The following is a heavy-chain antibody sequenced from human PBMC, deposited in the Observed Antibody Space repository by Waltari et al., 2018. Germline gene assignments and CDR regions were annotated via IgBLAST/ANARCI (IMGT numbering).Heavy chain of an antibody. CDR2: IIPILGIA. CDR3: ARDRPSQYYYDSSGYLAGGAFDI. D-gene: IGHD3-22*01. V-gene: IGHV1-69*08. J-gene: IGHJ3*02. CDR1: GGTFSSYT. Sequence: QVQLLQSGAEVKKPGSSVKVSCKASGGTFSSYTISCVRQAPGQGLEWMGRIIPILGIANYAKKFQGRVTITADKSTSTAYMELSSLRSEDTAVYYCARDRPSQYYYDSSGYLAGGAFDIWGQGTMVTVSS.